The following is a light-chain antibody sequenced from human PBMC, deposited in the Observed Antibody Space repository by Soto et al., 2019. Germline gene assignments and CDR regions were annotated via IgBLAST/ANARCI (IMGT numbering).Light chain of an antibody. J-gene: IGKJ1*01. Sequence: IQMTQSPSSLSASVGDRVSITCRASQSIGTFLNWYQQKPGEAPNLLIHTSFTLYSGVPSRFSGSGSGTEFTLTISSLQPGDFATYYCHQYYVNPWTFGQGTKVDIK. CDR1: QSIGTF. V-gene: IGKV1-39*01. CDR2: TSF. CDR3: HQYYVNPWT.